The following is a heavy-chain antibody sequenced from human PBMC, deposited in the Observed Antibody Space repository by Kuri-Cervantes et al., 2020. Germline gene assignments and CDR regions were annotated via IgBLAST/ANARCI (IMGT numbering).Heavy chain of an antibody. J-gene: IGHJ4*02. CDR1: RYTFISYY. V-gene: IGHV1-46*01. CDR2: INPSGCST. D-gene: IGHD6-19*01. CDR3: ARVGEQWLWGAYYFDY. Sequence: SVQDSCLATRYTFISYYLHWVRQAPGQGLEWMGIINPSGCSTSYAQKFQGRVTITRDTSKSTVYMEVSSLRAEDTAVYYCARVGEQWLWGAYYFDYWGQGTLVTVSS.